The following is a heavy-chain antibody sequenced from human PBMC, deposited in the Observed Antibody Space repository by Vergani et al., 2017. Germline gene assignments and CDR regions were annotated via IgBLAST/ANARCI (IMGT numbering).Heavy chain of an antibody. CDR3: ATDSSLKTDMGQYYFGS. D-gene: IGHD5-18*01. V-gene: IGHV3-33*01. J-gene: IGHJ4*02. Sequence: QVQLVESGGGVVQPGRSLRLSCAASGFTFRNCGMHWVRQAPGKGLEWVAVIWNDGTTKYYGESVKGRFTISRDNSKETLYLQMNSLRAEDTAVYYCATDSSLKTDMGQYYFGSWGQGSLVTVSS. CDR2: IWNDGTTK. CDR1: GFTFRNCG.